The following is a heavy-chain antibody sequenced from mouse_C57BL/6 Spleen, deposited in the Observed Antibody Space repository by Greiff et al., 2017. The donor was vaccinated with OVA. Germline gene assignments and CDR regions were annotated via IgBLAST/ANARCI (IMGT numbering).Heavy chain of an antibody. CDR1: GFSFTSYG. V-gene: IGHV2-2*01. D-gene: IGHD2-4*01. J-gene: IGHJ4*01. CDR2: IWSGGST. CDR3: ANYDYGVGAMDY. Sequence: VKLMESGPGLVQPSQRLSITCTVSGFSFTSYGVHWVRQSPGKGLEWLGVIWSGGSTDYNAAFISRLSISKDNSKSQVFFKMNSLQADDTAIYYCANYDYGVGAMDYWGQGTSVTVSS.